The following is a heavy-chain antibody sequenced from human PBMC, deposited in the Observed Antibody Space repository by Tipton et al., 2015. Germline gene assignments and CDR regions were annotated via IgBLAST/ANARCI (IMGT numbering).Heavy chain of an antibody. CDR1: GGSFSGYY. J-gene: IGHJ4*02. V-gene: IGHV4-34*01. Sequence: TLSLTCAVSGGSFSGYYWYWIRQPPGKGLEWIGEINHSGRIKYNPSLKSRVTISVDTSKSQFSLKLSSVTAADTAVYYCAREAYSSSGLIFDYWGQGTLVTVSS. CDR2: INHSGRI. CDR3: AREAYSSSGLIFDY. D-gene: IGHD6-6*01.